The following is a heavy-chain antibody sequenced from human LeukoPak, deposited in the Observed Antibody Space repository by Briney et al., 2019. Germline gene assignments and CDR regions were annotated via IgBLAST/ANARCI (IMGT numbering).Heavy chain of an antibody. Sequence: SQTLSLTCAISGDSVSSNSAAWNWLRQSPSRGLEWLGRTYYRSKWYNDSAVSVKSRITINPDTSKNQFSLQLDSVTPEDTAVYYCCHSLSGRTGAFDIWGRGTVVTVSS. CDR2: TYYRSKWYN. V-gene: IGHV6-1*01. CDR1: GDSVSSNSAA. J-gene: IGHJ3*02. CDR3: CHSLSGRTGAFDI. D-gene: IGHD2-21*01.